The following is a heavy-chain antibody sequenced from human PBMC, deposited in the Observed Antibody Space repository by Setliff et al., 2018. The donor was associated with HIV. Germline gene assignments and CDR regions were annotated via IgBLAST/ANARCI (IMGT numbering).Heavy chain of an antibody. J-gene: IGHJ3*02. Sequence: ASVKVSCKASGYTFSTYSISWVRQAPGQGLEWLGWISPYNGNTKYAEKFQGRVTMTTDTPTGPAYMDLRSLRPDDTAVSFCVREGGAIFGVVIEGPAFDIWGQGTMVTVSS. CDR1: GYTFSTYS. CDR2: ISPYNGNT. CDR3: VREGGAIFGVVIEGPAFDI. V-gene: IGHV1-18*01. D-gene: IGHD3-3*01.